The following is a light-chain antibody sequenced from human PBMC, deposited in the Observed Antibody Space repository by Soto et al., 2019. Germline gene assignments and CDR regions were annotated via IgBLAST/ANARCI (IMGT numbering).Light chain of an antibody. CDR3: HQYGSSPRT. CDR2: GAS. Sequence: EIVLTQSPGTLSLSPGERATLSCRASQTVSSSYLAWYQQKPGQAPRLLIYGASNRAAGIPDRFGGSGSGADVTLTISRLEPEDFAVYYCHQYGSSPRTFGQGTKVEI. CDR1: QTVSSSY. V-gene: IGKV3-20*01. J-gene: IGKJ1*01.